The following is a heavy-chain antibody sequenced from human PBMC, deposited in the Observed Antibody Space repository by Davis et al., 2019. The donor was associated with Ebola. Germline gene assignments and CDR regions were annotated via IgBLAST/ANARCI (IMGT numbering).Heavy chain of an antibody. V-gene: IGHV3-21*01. D-gene: IGHD6-25*01. CDR2: LGLSADT. J-gene: IGHJ4*02. CDR3: ARGESGYY. Sequence: GESLKISCAASGFIFSSYVMSWVRQAPGKGLEWVSTLGLSADTYYADSVKGRFTISRDNAKNSLYLQMNSLRAEDTAVYYCARGESGYYWGQGTLVTVSS. CDR1: GFIFSSYV.